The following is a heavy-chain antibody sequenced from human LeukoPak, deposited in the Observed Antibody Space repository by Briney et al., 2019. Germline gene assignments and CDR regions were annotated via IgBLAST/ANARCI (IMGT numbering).Heavy chain of an antibody. V-gene: IGHV4-30-4*08. CDR2: IYYSGST. J-gene: IGHJ4*02. CDR1: GGSISSGDYY. D-gene: IGHD2-2*01. CDR3: ARKRRGYCSSTSCNLDY. Sequence: SQTLSLTCTVSGGSISSGDYYWSWLRQPPGKGLEWIGYIYYSGSTYYNPSLKSRVTISVDTSKNQFSLKLSSVTAADTAVYYCARKRRGYCSSTSCNLDYWGQGTLVTVSS.